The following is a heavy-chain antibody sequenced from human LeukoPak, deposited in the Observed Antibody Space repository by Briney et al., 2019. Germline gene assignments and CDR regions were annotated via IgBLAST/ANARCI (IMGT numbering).Heavy chain of an antibody. D-gene: IGHD3-16*01. V-gene: IGHV4-4*09. CDR2: IDATRSA. CDR3: ARHDSVRSPLGP. CDR1: LGSITSYY. J-gene: IGHJ5*02. Sequence: SGTLSLTCTVSLGSITSYYTSWIWHPPENGLEWIGYIDATRSATYSPALTSRVTITVDTSKNQNSLNLRSVTAADTAVYYCARHDSVRSPLGPWGQGTLVTVSS.